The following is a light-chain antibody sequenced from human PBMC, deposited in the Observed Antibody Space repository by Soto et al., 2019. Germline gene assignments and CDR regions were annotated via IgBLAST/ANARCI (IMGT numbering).Light chain of an antibody. Sequence: DIQLTQSPSFLSASVGDRVTITCRASQGISSYLAWYQQKPGKAPKLLISAASTLHSGVPSRFSGSGSGTEFTLTISSLQPEDFATYYCQQLNSYPITFGQGSRLEIK. V-gene: IGKV1-9*01. CDR1: QGISSY. CDR3: QQLNSYPIT. J-gene: IGKJ5*01. CDR2: AAS.